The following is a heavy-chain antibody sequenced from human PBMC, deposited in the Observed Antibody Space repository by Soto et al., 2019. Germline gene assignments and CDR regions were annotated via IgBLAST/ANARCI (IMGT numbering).Heavy chain of an antibody. Sequence: QVQLVQSGAEVKKPGSSVKVSCKASGGTFSSYAISWVRQAPGQGLEWMGGIIPIVGTANYAQKLQGRVTITADESTSTAYMELRSLRSEDTAVYYCARDIVVVPAAKGAYYEYGMDGWGQGYTVHVSS. V-gene: IGHV1-69*01. CDR3: ARDIVVVPAAKGAYYEYGMDG. J-gene: IGHJ6*02. CDR2: IIPIVGTA. D-gene: IGHD2-2*01. CDR1: GGTFSSYA.